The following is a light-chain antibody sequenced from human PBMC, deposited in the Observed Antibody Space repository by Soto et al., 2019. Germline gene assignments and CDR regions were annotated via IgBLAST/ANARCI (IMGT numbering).Light chain of an antibody. J-gene: IGLJ3*02. Sequence: QSALTQPASVSGSPGQSITISCTGTSSDVGTYNIVSWYQQHPGEVPKIMIYEDNKRPSGVSNRFSGSKSGNTASLTISGLQAEDEADYYCCSYAGGSTWVFGGGTKLTVL. V-gene: IGLV2-23*01. CDR3: CSYAGGSTWV. CDR2: EDN. CDR1: SSDVGTYNI.